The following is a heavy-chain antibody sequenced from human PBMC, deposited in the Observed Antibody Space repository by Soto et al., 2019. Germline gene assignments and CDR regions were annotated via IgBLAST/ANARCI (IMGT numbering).Heavy chain of an antibody. Sequence: QVQLQQWGAGLLKPSETLSLTCAVYGGSFSGYYWSWIRQSPEKGLEWIGQINHSGSSNYNPSLKCRVTISVDTSKNQFSLRLSSVTAADTAVYFCARGGVLIPAARVTIFKAVIPNWFDPWGQGTLVTVSS. CDR1: GGSFSGYY. V-gene: IGHV4-34*01. D-gene: IGHD3-3*01. J-gene: IGHJ5*02. CDR2: INHSGSS. CDR3: ARGGVLIPAARVTIFKAVIPNWFDP.